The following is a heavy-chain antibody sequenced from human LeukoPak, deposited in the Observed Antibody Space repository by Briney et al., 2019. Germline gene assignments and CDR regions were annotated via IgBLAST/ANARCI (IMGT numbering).Heavy chain of an antibody. V-gene: IGHV3-30*04. CDR3: ARVRGAFDI. CDR1: GFTFSSYA. Sequence: GGSLRLSCAASGFTFSSYAMHWVRQAPGKGLEWVAVISYDGSNKYYADSVKGRFTISRDNSKNTLYLQMNSLRAEDTAVYYCARVRGAFDIWGQGTMVTVSS. CDR2: ISYDGSNK. J-gene: IGHJ3*02. D-gene: IGHD3-10*01.